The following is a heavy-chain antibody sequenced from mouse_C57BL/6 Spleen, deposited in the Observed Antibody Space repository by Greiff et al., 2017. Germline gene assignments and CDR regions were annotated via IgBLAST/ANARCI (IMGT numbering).Heavy chain of an antibody. V-gene: IGHV1-61*01. CDR3: ARGVVATYFDY. J-gene: IGHJ2*01. CDR2: IYPSDSET. D-gene: IGHD1-1*01. CDR1: GYTFTSYW. Sequence: VQLQQPGAELVRPGSSVKLSCKASGYTFTSYWMDWVKQRPGQGLEWIGNIYPSDSETHYNQKFKDKATLTVDKSSSTAYMQLSSLTSEDSAVYYCARGVVATYFDYWGQGTTLTVSS.